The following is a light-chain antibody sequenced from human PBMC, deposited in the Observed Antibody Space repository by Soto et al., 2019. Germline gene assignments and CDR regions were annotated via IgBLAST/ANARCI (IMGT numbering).Light chain of an antibody. CDR2: HVT. CDR3: SSNTSSSTFV. V-gene: IGLV2-14*01. CDR1: SSDVGGHDY. Sequence: QSVLTQSASVSGSPGQSITISCTGTSSDVGGHDYVSWYQQHPGKAPTLMIYHVTNRPSGVSSRFSGSKSGNTAFLIISGLQAEDEADYYCSSNTSSSTFVFRTGTKVPVL. J-gene: IGLJ1*01.